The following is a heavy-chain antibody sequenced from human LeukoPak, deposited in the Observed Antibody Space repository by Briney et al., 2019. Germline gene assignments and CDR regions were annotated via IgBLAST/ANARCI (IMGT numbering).Heavy chain of an antibody. CDR2: ISSSSSTI. J-gene: IGHJ3*02. CDR3: AKDVSYGFRGAFDI. V-gene: IGHV3-48*01. CDR1: GFTFSSYA. Sequence: GGSLRLSCAASGFTFSSYAMHWVRQAPGKGLEWVSYISSSSSTIYYADSVKGRFTISRDNSKNTLYLQMNSLRAEDTAVYYCAKDVSYGFRGAFDIWGQGTMVTVSS. D-gene: IGHD5-18*01.